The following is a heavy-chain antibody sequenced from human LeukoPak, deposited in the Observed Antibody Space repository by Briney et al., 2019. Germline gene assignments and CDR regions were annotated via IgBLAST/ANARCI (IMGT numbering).Heavy chain of an antibody. CDR2: IFYSGST. Sequence: SETLSLTCTVSGGSISSYYWSWIRQPPGKGLEWIGYIFYSGSTNYYPSLESRVTISVDTSKSQFSLKLSSVTAADTAVYYCARDLSGSYWTDWGQGTLVTVSS. CDR3: ARDLSGSYWTD. V-gene: IGHV4-59*01. D-gene: IGHD3-10*01. J-gene: IGHJ4*02. CDR1: GGSISSYY.